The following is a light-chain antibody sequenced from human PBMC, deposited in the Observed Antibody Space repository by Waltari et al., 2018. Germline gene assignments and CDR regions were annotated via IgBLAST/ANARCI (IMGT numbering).Light chain of an antibody. CDR1: QSVNTK. CDR2: AAS. Sequence: EIVLTQSPATLSLSPGQGATLSCRASQSVNTKFAWYQQKPGQAPRLLIYAASNRATGIPGRFSGRGSGTDFTLTISSLEPEDFAVYYCQQRSNWPPMYTFGQGTKLEIK. V-gene: IGKV3-11*01. J-gene: IGKJ2*01. CDR3: QQRSNWPPMYT.